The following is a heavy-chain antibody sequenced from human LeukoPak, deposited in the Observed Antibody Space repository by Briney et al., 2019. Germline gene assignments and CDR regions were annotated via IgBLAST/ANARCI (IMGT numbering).Heavy chain of an antibody. CDR3: ARGVSYYDSSGYYNEYFQH. CDR2: ISYSGST. D-gene: IGHD3-22*01. V-gene: IGHV4-59*08. J-gene: IGHJ1*01. CDR1: GGSISSYY. Sequence: PSETLSLTCTVSGGSISSYYWSWIRQPPGKGLEWIGYISYSGSTNYNPSLKSRVTMSVDTSKNQFSLKLSSVTAADTAVYYCARGVSYYDSSGYYNEYFQHWGQGTLVTVSS.